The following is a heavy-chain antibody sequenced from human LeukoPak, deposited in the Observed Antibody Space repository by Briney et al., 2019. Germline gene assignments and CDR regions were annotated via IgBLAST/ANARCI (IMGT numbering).Heavy chain of an antibody. CDR2: INHSGST. CDR3: ALGYGGYDNHGDYFYYGMDV. D-gene: IGHD5-12*01. V-gene: IGHV4-34*01. Sequence: SETLSLTCAVYGPSFSGYYWSWIRQSPGKGLEWIAEINHSGSTNYNPSLKSRVTISEDTSKSQFSLNLTSVTAADTAVYYCALGYGGYDNHGDYFYYGMDVWGQGTTVTVSS. J-gene: IGHJ6*02. CDR1: GPSFSGYY.